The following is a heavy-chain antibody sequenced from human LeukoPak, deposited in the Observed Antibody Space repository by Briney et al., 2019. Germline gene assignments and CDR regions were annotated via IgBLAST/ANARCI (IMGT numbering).Heavy chain of an antibody. CDR2: MNPNSGNT. Sequence: GASVKVSCKASGYTFTSYDINWVRQATGQGLEWMGWMNPNSGNTGYAQKFQGRVTMTRNTSISTAYMELSSLRSEDTAVYYCARGRGVRGVIQIYYYYYYMDVWGKGTTVTISS. CDR1: GYTFTSYD. J-gene: IGHJ6*03. V-gene: IGHV1-8*01. CDR3: ARGRGVRGVIQIYYYYYYMDV. D-gene: IGHD3-10*01.